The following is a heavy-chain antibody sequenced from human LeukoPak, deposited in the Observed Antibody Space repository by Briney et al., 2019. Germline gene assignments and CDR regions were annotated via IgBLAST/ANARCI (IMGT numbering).Heavy chain of an antibody. CDR1: GGTFSSYA. J-gene: IGHJ4*02. D-gene: IGHD6-13*01. Sequence: SVKVSCKAAGGTFSSYAISWVRQAPGQGLEWMGGIIPIFGTANYAQKFQGRVTITADKSTSTAYMELSSLRSEDTAVYYCARDGGGIAAAGIFDYWGQGTLVTVSS. CDR2: IIPIFGTA. CDR3: ARDGGGIAAAGIFDY. V-gene: IGHV1-69*06.